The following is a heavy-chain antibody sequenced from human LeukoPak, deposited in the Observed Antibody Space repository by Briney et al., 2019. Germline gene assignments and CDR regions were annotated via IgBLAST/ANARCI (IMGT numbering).Heavy chain of an antibody. V-gene: IGHV3-23*01. D-gene: IGHD1-14*01. J-gene: IGHJ4*02. CDR2: ISGSGGST. CDR3: AKSPRGATTFDY. Sequence: TGGSLRLSCAASGFTFSSYAMSWVRQAPGKGLEWVSAISGSGGSTYYADSVKGRFTISRDNSKNTLYLQMNSLRAEDTAVYYCAKSPRGATTFDYWGQGTLVTVSS. CDR1: GFTFSSYA.